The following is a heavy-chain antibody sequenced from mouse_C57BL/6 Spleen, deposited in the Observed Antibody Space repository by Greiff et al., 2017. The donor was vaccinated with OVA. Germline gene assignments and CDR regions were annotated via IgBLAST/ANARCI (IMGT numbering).Heavy chain of an antibody. D-gene: IGHD1-1*02. Sequence: VQLQQSGAELVRPGTSVKMSCKASGYTFTNYWIGWAKQRPGHGLEWIGYIYPGGGYTNYNEKFKGKATLTADKSSSTAYMQFSSLTSEDSAIYYCARKLSYAMDYWGQGTSVTVSS. V-gene: IGHV1-63*01. CDR2: IYPGGGYT. J-gene: IGHJ4*01. CDR3: ARKLSYAMDY. CDR1: GYTFTNYW.